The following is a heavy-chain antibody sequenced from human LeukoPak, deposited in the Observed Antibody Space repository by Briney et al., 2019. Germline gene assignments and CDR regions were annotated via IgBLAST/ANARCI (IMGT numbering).Heavy chain of an antibody. V-gene: IGHV3-7*03. D-gene: IGHD6-13*01. Sequence: GGSLRLSCAASGFSFRNYWMSWVRQAPGKGLEWVANIKPDGSEKYYVDSVRGRFTISRDNAKNSLYLQMNSLRAEDTAVYYCARHRSRAADYGMDVWGQGTTVTVSS. CDR1: GFSFRNYW. J-gene: IGHJ6*02. CDR3: ARHRSRAADYGMDV. CDR2: IKPDGSEK.